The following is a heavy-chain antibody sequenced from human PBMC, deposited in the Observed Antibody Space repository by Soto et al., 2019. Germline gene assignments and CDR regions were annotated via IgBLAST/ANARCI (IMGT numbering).Heavy chain of an antibody. CDR3: ARESTSGLDY. CDR2: VIPILNVA. CDR1: GGSFGIYP. J-gene: IGHJ4*02. D-gene: IGHD2-2*01. Sequence: QVQLVQSGAEVKKPGSSVKVSCQTSGGSFGIYPISWVRQAPGQGLEGVGRVIPILNVANYTQKLHGSLTLTADKSTTTAYMELSSLTSEDTAVYYCARESTSGLDYWGQGTLVTVSS. V-gene: IGHV1-69*04.